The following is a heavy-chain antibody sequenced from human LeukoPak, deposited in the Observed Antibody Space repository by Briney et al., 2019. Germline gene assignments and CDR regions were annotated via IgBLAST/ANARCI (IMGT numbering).Heavy chain of an antibody. V-gene: IGHV3-20*04. J-gene: IGHJ4*02. CDR1: GFTFDDYG. Sequence: GGSLRLSCAASGFTFDDYGMSWVRQAPGKGLEWVSGINWNGGSTGYADSVKGRFTISRDNAKNSLYLQMNSLRAEDTAVYYCAGVEMATISLDYWGQGTLVTVSS. CDR2: INWNGGST. D-gene: IGHD5-24*01. CDR3: AGVEMATISLDY.